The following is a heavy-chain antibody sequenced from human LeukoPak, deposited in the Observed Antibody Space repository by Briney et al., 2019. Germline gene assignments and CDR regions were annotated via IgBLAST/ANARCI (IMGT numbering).Heavy chain of an antibody. Sequence: GGSLRLSCAASGFTFRSYAMSWVRQAPGKGLEWVSAISGSGGSTYYADSVKGRFTISRDNSKNTLYLQMNSLRAEDTAVYYCAKVGNQPIPGYSSSWHFDYWGQGTLVTVSS. CDR3: AKVGNQPIPGYSSSWHFDY. CDR2: ISGSGGST. J-gene: IGHJ4*02. D-gene: IGHD6-13*01. V-gene: IGHV3-23*01. CDR1: GFTFRSYA.